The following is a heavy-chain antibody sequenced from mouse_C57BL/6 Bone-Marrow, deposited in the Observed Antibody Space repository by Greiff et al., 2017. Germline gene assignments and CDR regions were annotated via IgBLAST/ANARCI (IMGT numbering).Heavy chain of an antibody. V-gene: IGHV14-4*01. CDR1: GFNIKDDY. D-gene: IGHD2-3*01. CDR2: IDPENGDT. J-gene: IGHJ3*01. CDR3: TTWGWLLEAY. Sequence: VQLKQSGAELVRPGASVKLSCTASGFNIKDDYMHWVKQRPEQGLEWIGWIDPENGDTEYASKFQGKATITADTSSNTAYLQLSSLTSEDTAVYYCTTWGWLLEAYWGHGTLVTVSA.